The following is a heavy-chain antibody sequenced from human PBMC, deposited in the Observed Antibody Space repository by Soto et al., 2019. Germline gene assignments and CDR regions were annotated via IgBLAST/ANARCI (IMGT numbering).Heavy chain of an antibody. J-gene: IGHJ6*03. V-gene: IGHV1-8*01. CDR2: MNPNSGNT. D-gene: IGHD3-3*01. Sequence: ASVKVSCKASGYTFTSYDINWVRQATGQGLEWMGWMNPNSGNTGYAQKFQGRVTMTRNTSISTAYMELSSLRSEDTAVYYCARGGTIFGVVYYYMDVWGKGTTVTVSS. CDR1: GYTFTSYD. CDR3: ARGGTIFGVVYYYMDV.